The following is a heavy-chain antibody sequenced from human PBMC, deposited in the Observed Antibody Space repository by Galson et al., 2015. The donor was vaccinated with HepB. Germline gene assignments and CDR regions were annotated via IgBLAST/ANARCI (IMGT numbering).Heavy chain of an antibody. Sequence: SLRLSCASSGFTFSSYWMIWVRQAPGKGLEWVANIKQDGSEKHYVDSVKGRFTISRDNAKNSLYLQMNSLRAEDTAVYYCARLKEDYDYVWGSYRPYYFDYWGQGTLVTVSS. CDR2: IKQDGSEK. CDR1: GFTFSSYW. J-gene: IGHJ4*02. D-gene: IGHD3-16*02. CDR3: ARLKEDYDYVWGSYRPYYFDY. V-gene: IGHV3-7*03.